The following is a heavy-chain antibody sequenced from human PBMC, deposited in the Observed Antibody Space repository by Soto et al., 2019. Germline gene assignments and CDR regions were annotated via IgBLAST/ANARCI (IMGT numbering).Heavy chain of an antibody. CDR1: GYTFTSYD. CDR2: MNPNSGNT. J-gene: IGHJ5*02. D-gene: IGHD3-22*01. CDR3: ARGRRPITKIVVVIRGDWFDP. V-gene: IGHV1-8*01. Sequence: ASVKVSCKASGYTFTSYDINWVRQATGQGLEWMGWMNPNSGNTGYAQKFQGRVTMTRNTSISTAYMELSSLRSEDTAVYYCARGRRPITKIVVVIRGDWFDPWGQGTLVTVSS.